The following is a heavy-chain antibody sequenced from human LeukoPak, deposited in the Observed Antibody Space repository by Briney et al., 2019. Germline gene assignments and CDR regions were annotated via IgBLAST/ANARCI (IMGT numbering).Heavy chain of an antibody. CDR3: VDIYVWGSYRYSSGHAFDI. J-gene: IGHJ3*02. V-gene: IGHV3-30*02. D-gene: IGHD3-16*02. Sequence: TGGSLRLSCAASGFTFSSYGMHWVRQAPGKGLEWVAFIRYDGSNKYYADSVKGRFTISRDNSKNTLYLQMNSLRAEDTAVYYCVDIYVWGSYRYSSGHAFDIWGQGTMVTVSS. CDR2: IRYDGSNK. CDR1: GFTFSSYG.